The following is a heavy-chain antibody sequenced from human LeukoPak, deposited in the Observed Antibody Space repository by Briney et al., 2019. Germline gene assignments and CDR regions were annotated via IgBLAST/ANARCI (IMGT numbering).Heavy chain of an antibody. Sequence: GGSLRLSCAASGFTFSGSAMHWVRQASGKGLEWVGRIRSKANSYATAYAASVKGRFTISRDDSKNTAYLQMNGLKTEDTAVYYCTRPGYTSDYYYGMDVWGQGTTVTVSS. D-gene: IGHD3-16*02. CDR2: IRSKANSYAT. CDR3: TRPGYTSDYYYGMDV. J-gene: IGHJ6*02. V-gene: IGHV3-73*01. CDR1: GFTFSGSA.